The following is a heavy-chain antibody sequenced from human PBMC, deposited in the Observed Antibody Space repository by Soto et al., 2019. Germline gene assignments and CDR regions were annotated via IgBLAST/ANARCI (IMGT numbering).Heavy chain of an antibody. CDR3: ARIAAAGRNYYYGMDV. CDR2: ISSSSSYI. J-gene: IGHJ6*02. V-gene: IGHV3-21*01. D-gene: IGHD6-13*01. CDR1: GFTFSSYS. Sequence: GGSLRLSCAASGFTFSSYSMNWVRQAPGKGLEWVSSISSSSSYICYADSVKGRFTISRDNAKNSLYLQMNSLRAEDTAVYYCARIAAAGRNYYYGMDVWGQGTTVTVSS.